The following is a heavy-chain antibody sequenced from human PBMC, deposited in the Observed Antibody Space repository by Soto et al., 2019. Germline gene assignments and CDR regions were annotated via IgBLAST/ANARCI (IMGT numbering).Heavy chain of an antibody. CDR3: ARLSNDDYVWGSYPQPFDY. CDR2: IYYSGST. D-gene: IGHD3-16*02. J-gene: IGHJ4*02. V-gene: IGHV4-39*01. Sequence: SETLSLTCTVSGGSISSSSYYWGWIRQPPGKGLEWIGSIYYSGSTYYNPSLKSRVTISVDTSKNQFSLKLSSVTAADTAVYYCARLSNDDYVWGSYPQPFDYWGQGTLVTVSS. CDR1: GGSISSSSYY.